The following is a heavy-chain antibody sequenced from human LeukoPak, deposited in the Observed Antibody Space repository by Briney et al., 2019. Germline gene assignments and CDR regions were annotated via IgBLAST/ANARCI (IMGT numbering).Heavy chain of an antibody. CDR3: FAGSQVYFDY. V-gene: IGHV7-4-1*02. Sequence: ASVKVPCKASGYTFTSYAMNWVRQAPGQGLEWMGWINTNTGNPTYAQGFTGRFVFSLDTSVSTAYLQISSLKAEDTAVYYCFAGSQVYFDYWGQGTLVTVSS. CDR1: GYTFTSYA. CDR2: INTNTGNP. D-gene: IGHD3-10*01. J-gene: IGHJ4*02.